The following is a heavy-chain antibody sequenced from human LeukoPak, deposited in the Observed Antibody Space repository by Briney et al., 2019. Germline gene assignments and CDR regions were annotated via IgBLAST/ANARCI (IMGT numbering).Heavy chain of an antibody. J-gene: IGHJ4*02. Sequence: SVKVSCKASGGTFSSYAISWVRQAPGQGLEWMGGIIPIFGTANYAQKFQGRVTITADESTSTAYMELSSLRSEDTAVYYCARDLTLYSSSSDNCPTDDYWGQGTLVTVSS. CDR1: GGTFSSYA. CDR3: ARDLTLYSSSSDNCPTDDY. V-gene: IGHV1-69*01. CDR2: IIPIFGTA. D-gene: IGHD6-6*01.